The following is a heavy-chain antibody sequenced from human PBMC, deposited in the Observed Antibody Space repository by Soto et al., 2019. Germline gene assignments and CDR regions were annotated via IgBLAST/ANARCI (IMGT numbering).Heavy chain of an antibody. D-gene: IGHD2-15*01. Sequence: QVQLVQSGAEVKKPGASVKVSCKASGYTFTSYGISWVRQAPGQGLEWMGWISAYNGNTNYAQKLQGRVTMTTDTSTSTAYMELRSLRSDDTAVYYCARHLGYCSGGSCSPPAFDIWGQGTMDTVSS. CDR1: GYTFTSYG. CDR3: ARHLGYCSGGSCSPPAFDI. J-gene: IGHJ3*02. CDR2: ISAYNGNT. V-gene: IGHV1-18*01.